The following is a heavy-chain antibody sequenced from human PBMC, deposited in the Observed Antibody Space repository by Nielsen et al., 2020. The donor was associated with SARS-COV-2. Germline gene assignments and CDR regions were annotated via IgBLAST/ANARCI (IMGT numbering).Heavy chain of an antibody. CDR3: ARDECGGDCYSNWFDP. CDR1: GGSISSYY. Sequence: SETLSLTCTVSGGSISSYYWSWIRQPPGKGLEWIGYIYYSGSTNYTPSLKSRVTISVDTSKNQFSLKLSSVTAADTAVYYCARDECGGDCYSNWFDPWGQGTLVTVSS. CDR2: IYYSGST. D-gene: IGHD2-21*02. V-gene: IGHV4-59*01. J-gene: IGHJ5*02.